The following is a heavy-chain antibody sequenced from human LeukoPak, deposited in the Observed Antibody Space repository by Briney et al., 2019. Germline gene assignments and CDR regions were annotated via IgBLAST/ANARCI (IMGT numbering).Heavy chain of an antibody. CDR3: ARGGHYYYDSSGYYY. D-gene: IGHD3-22*01. J-gene: IGHJ4*02. CDR2: ISAYNGNT. CDR1: GYTFTSYG. Sequence: ASVKVSCKASGYTFTSYGIGWVRQAPGQGLEWMGWISAYNGNTNYAQKLQGRVTMTTDTSTSTAYMELRSLRPDDTAVYYCARGGHYYYDSSGYYYWGQGTLVTVSS. V-gene: IGHV1-18*01.